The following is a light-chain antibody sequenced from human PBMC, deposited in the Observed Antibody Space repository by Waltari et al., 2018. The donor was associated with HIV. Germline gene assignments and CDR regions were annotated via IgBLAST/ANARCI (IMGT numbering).Light chain of an antibody. CDR2: RVS. J-gene: IGKJ1*01. Sequence: DIVLTQSPDSLAVSLGDRATIRCKSSHSVLSWPQIKDFLAWYQQKPGQRHKLLIYRVSARAAEVPARVSGSGSGTDFSLTISSLQAEDVAVYYGQQYHHIPWTFGQCTKVEIK. V-gene: IGKV4-1*01. CDR1: HSVLSWPQIKDF. CDR3: QQYHHIPWT.